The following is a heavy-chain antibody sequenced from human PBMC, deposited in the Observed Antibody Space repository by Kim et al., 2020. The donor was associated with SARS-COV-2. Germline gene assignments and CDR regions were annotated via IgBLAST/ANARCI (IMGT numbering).Heavy chain of an antibody. CDR1: GGSISSGDYY. V-gene: IGHV4-30-4*01. CDR3: ARFRQSVVPAAMYFDY. CDR2: IYYSGST. J-gene: IGHJ4*02. Sequence: SETLSFTCTVSGGSISSGDYYWSWIRQPPGKGLEWIGYIYYSGSTYYNPSLKSRVTISVDTSKNQFSLKLSSVTAADTAVYYCARFRQSVVPAAMYFDYWGQGTLVTVSS. D-gene: IGHD2-2*01.